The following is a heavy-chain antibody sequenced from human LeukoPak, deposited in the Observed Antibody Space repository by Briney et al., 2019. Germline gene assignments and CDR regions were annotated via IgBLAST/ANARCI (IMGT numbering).Heavy chain of an antibody. D-gene: IGHD3-3*01. CDR3: ARDGIRRITIFGVVSSGFDY. CDR2: IIPIFGTA. J-gene: IGHJ4*02. CDR1: GGTFSSYA. Sequence: ASVKVSCKASGGTFSSYAISWVRQAPGQGLKWMGGIIPIFGTANYAQKFQGRVTITADESTSTAYMELSSLRSEDTAVYYCARDGIRRITIFGVVSSGFDYWGQGTLVTVSS. V-gene: IGHV1-69*13.